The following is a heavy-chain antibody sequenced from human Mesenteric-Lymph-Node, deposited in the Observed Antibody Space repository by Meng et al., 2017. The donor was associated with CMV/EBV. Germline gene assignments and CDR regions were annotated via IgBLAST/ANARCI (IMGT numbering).Heavy chain of an antibody. CDR1: GGTFSSYT. J-gene: IGHJ5*02. Sequence: QVQLVQSGAEVKKPGSSVKVSCKASGGTFSSYTISWVRQAPGQGLEGMGRIIPILGIANYAQKFQGRVTITADKSTSTAYMELSSLRSEDTAVYYCAGGIAAAGSRWFDPWGQGTLVTVSS. CDR2: IIPILGIA. V-gene: IGHV1-69*02. CDR3: AGGIAAAGSRWFDP. D-gene: IGHD6-13*01.